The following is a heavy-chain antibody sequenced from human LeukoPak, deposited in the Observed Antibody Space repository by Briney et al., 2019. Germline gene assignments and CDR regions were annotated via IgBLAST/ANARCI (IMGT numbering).Heavy chain of an antibody. CDR1: GFTVSSNS. J-gene: IGHJ4*02. D-gene: IGHD2-8*02. Sequence: GGSLRLSCTVSGFTVSSNSMSWVRQTPGKGLEWVSATVGSGPDTYHADSVKGRFTVSRDNSRNTLYLQMNSLRVEDTAVYYCTKAPLRSCTGAFCYPFDYWGQGTLVTVSS. CDR2: TVGSGPDT. CDR3: TKAPLRSCTGAFCYPFDY. V-gene: IGHV3-23*01.